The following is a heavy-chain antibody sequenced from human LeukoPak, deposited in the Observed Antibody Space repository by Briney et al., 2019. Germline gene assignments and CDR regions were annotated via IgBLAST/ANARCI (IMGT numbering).Heavy chain of an antibody. D-gene: IGHD1-14*01. CDR2: INGDGGVT. J-gene: IGHJ4*02. CDR1: GFTFSSFW. Sequence: GGSLRLSCAASGFTFSSFWMHWVRQAPGKGLVWVSCINGDGGVTGYAGSAKGRFTISRDNAKNTLYLQMNSLRAEDTAVYYCTRGTSTRSDYWGPGTLVTVSS. V-gene: IGHV3-74*01. CDR3: TRGTSTRSDY.